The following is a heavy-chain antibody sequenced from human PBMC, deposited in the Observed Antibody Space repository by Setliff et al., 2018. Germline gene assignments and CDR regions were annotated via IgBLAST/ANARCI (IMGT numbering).Heavy chain of an antibody. CDR1: GFTFVNYW. CDR3: AKDDASSN. CDR2: ISASGRTT. V-gene: IGHV3-23*01. Sequence: GGSLRLSCAASGFTFVNYWMHWVRQAPGKGLEWVSAISASGRTTYSADSVKGRFTISRDNSKNTLSLQMNSLRAEDTAVYYCAKDDASSNWGQGTLVTVSS. J-gene: IGHJ4*02. D-gene: IGHD2-8*01.